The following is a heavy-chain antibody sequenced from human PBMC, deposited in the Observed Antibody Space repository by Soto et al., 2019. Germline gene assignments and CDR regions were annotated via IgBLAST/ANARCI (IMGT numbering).Heavy chain of an antibody. CDR2: ISGSGGST. Sequence: EVQLLESGGGLVQPGGSLRLSCAASGFTFSSYAMYWVRQAPGKGLEWVSVISGSGGSTYYADSVKGRFTISRDNSKSTRYLQMNSLRAEDTAVYYCTKDARRRNRRYFDLWGRGTLVTVSS. CDR1: GFTFSSYA. V-gene: IGHV3-23*01. J-gene: IGHJ2*01. D-gene: IGHD4-4*01. CDR3: TKDARRRNRRYFDL.